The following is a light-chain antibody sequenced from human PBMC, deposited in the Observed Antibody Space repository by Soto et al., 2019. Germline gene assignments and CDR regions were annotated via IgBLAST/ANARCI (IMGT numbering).Light chain of an antibody. CDR1: HDISSF. Sequence: DIQLTQSPSFLSASVGDRVTVTCRASHDISSFLAWYHQTPGKAPNLLIYAASTLQSGVPSRFSGSGSGTEFTLTISSLQPEDFATYYCQQLYSYPLTFGGGTKVEIK. CDR2: AAS. V-gene: IGKV1-9*01. J-gene: IGKJ4*01. CDR3: QQLYSYPLT.